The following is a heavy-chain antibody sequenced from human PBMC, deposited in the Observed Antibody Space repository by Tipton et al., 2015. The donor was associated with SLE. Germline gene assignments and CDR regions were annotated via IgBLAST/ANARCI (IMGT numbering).Heavy chain of an antibody. CDR3: ARHAGLYNWFDP. V-gene: IGHV4-39*01. Sequence: TLSLTCTVSGGSISSTGYYWGWIRQPPGRGLEWIGTIYYSGGTNYNPSLKSRVTISADTAKNQFFLSLGSVTAADTAIYYCARHAGLYNWFDPWGQGTLVTVSS. J-gene: IGHJ5*02. CDR2: IYYSGGT. CDR1: GGSISSTGYY.